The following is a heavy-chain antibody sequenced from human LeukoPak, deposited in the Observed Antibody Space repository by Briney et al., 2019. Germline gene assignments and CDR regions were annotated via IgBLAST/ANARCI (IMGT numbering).Heavy chain of an antibody. J-gene: IGHJ6*03. CDR1: GFTFSSYS. Sequence: GGSLRLSCAASGFTFSSYSMNWVRQAPGKGLEWVSSISSSSNYIYYADSVKGRFTISRDNAKNSLYLQMNSLRAEDTAVYYCARGPIAARRYYYYYYMDVWGKGTTVTVSS. D-gene: IGHD6-6*01. CDR3: ARGPIAARRYYYYYYMDV. V-gene: IGHV3-21*01. CDR2: ISSSSNYI.